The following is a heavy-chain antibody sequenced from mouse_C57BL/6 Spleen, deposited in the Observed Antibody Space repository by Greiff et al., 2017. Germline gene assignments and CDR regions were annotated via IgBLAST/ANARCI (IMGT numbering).Heavy chain of an antibody. Sequence: QVQLQQSGAELARPGASVKLSCKASGYTFTSYGISWVKQRTGQGLEWIGEIYPRSGNTYYNEKFKGKATLTADKSSSTAYMELRSLTSEDSAVYFCEGMVTTRGFAYWGQGALVTVSA. D-gene: IGHD2-2*01. CDR1: GYTFTSYG. V-gene: IGHV1-81*01. CDR3: EGMVTTRGFAY. CDR2: IYPRSGNT. J-gene: IGHJ3*01.